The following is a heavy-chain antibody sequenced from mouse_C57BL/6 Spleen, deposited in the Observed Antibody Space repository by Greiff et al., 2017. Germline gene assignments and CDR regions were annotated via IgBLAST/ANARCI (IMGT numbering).Heavy chain of an antibody. CDR3: APYDGGLAY. J-gene: IGHJ3*01. D-gene: IGHD2-3*01. V-gene: IGHV1-59*01. CDR1: GYTFTSYW. CDR2: IDPSDSYT. Sequence: QVQLKQPGAELVRPGTSVKLSCKASGYTFTSYWMHWVKQRPGQGLEWIGVIDPSDSYTNYNQKFKGKATLTVDTSSSTAYMQLSSLTSEDSAVYYCAPYDGGLAYWGQGTLVTVSA.